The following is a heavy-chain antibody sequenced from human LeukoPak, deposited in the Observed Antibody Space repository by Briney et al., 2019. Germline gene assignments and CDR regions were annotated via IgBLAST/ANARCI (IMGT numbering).Heavy chain of an antibody. D-gene: IGHD3-10*01. J-gene: IGHJ4*02. CDR1: GYTFTSYD. Sequence: ASVKVSCKASGYTFTSYDINWVRPATGQGLEWMGWMNPNSGNTGYAQKFQGRVTMTRNTSIRTAYMELSSLRSEDTAVYYCARGGSGSYYNGDDYWGQGTLVTVSS. CDR2: MNPNSGNT. V-gene: IGHV1-8*01. CDR3: ARGGSGSYYNGDDY.